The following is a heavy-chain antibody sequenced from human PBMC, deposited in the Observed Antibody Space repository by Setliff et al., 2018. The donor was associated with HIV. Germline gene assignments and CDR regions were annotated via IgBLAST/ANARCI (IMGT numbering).Heavy chain of an antibody. D-gene: IGHD3-3*01. CDR2: IYYGGGT. V-gene: IGHV4-34*01. CDR3: ARESRNDFWSGYYRTFDI. Sequence: TSETLSLTCAVYGGSFSGYYWSWIRQPPGKGLEWIGSIYYGGGTFYNPSLKSRVTISLDTSKNQFSLQLSSVTAADTAMYFCARESRNDFWSGYYRTFDIWGQGTMVTVSS. CDR1: GGSFSGYY. J-gene: IGHJ3*02.